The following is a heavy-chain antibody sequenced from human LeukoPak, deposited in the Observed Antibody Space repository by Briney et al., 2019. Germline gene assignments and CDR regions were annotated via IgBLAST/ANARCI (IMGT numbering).Heavy chain of an antibody. J-gene: IGHJ3*02. D-gene: IGHD3-10*01. CDR1: GYTFTSYD. CDR3: ARGMVRGVINAFDI. V-gene: IGHV1-8*01. CDR2: MNPNSGNT. Sequence: ASVKVSCKASGYTFTSYDINWVRQATGQGLEWMGWMNPNSGNTGYAQKFQGRVTMTRNTSISTAYMELSSLRSEDTAVYYCARGMVRGVINAFDIWGQGTMVTVSS.